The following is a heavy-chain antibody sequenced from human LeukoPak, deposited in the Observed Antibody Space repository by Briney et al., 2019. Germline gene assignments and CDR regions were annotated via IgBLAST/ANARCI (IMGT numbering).Heavy chain of an antibody. CDR3: ATDSNPFDF. Sequence: GSLRLSCVASGLTFSTYPMAWVRQAPGKGLERVSRISGSGDTTYYTDSVRGRFTMSRDNSKNKVFLQMNALRAEDTAIYFCATDSNPFDFWGQGTLVTVSS. J-gene: IGHJ4*02. D-gene: IGHD6-13*01. CDR2: ISGSGDTT. CDR1: GLTFSTYP. V-gene: IGHV3-23*01.